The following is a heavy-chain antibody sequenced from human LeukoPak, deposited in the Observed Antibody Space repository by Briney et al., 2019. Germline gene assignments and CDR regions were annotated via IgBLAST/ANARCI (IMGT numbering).Heavy chain of an antibody. CDR1: GYTFTSYD. Sequence: ASVKVSCKASGYTFTSYDINWVRQAPGQGLEWMGWINTNTGNPTYAQGFTGRFVFSLDTSVSTAYLQISSLKAEDTAVYYCARASPTTVTTYYYGMDVWGQGTTVTVSS. V-gene: IGHV7-4-1*02. J-gene: IGHJ6*02. D-gene: IGHD4-17*01. CDR3: ARASPTTVTTYYYGMDV. CDR2: INTNTGNP.